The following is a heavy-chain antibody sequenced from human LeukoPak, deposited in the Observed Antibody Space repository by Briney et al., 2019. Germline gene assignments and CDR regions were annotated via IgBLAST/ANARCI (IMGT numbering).Heavy chain of an antibody. J-gene: IGHJ4*02. Sequence: GGSLRLSCAASGFTFSSYEMNWVRQAPGKGLERVSYISSSSSTIYYADSVKGRFTISRDSAKNSLYLQMNSLRAEDTAVYYCANQLLYRGTFDYWGQGTLVTVSS. CDR1: GFTFSSYE. CDR3: ANQLLYRGTFDY. CDR2: ISSSSSTI. V-gene: IGHV3-48*01. D-gene: IGHD2-2*02.